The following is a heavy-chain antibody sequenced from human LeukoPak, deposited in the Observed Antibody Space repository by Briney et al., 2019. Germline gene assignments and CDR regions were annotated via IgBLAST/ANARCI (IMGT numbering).Heavy chain of an antibody. J-gene: IGHJ5*02. CDR1: GGSINNNY. V-gene: IGHV4-4*07. CDR2: VYPTGKT. CDR3: ARGGTRDLLLDP. Sequence: PSETLSLTCSVSGGSINNNYWSWIRQSAGKGLEWIGRVYPTGKTHYNPSLLGRVTMSVDTSSSQVSLGLNSVTATDTAVYYCARGGTRDLLLDPWGQGTLVTVSS. D-gene: IGHD3-16*01.